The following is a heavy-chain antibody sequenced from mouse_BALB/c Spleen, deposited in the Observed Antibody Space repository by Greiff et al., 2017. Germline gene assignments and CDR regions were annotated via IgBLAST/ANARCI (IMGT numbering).Heavy chain of an antibody. V-gene: IGHV14-1*02. CDR2: IDPENGNT. J-gene: IGHJ2*01. D-gene: IGHD4-1*01. CDR1: GFNIKDYY. CDR3: ANWYYFDY. Sequence: EVQLQQSGAELVRPGALVKLSCKASGFNIKDYYMHWVKQRPEQGLEWIGWIDPENGNTIYDPKFQGKASITADTSSNTAYLQLSSLTSEDTAVYYCANWYYFDYWGQGTTLTVSS.